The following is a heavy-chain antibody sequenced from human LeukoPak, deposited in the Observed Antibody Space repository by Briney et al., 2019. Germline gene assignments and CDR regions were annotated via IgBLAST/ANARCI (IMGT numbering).Heavy chain of an antibody. CDR2: INPNSGGK. CDR3: ARGGGYYYDSSGYYYNY. CDR1: GYTFTGYY. V-gene: IGHV1-2*02. D-gene: IGHD3-22*01. J-gene: IGHJ4*02. Sequence: ASVKVSCKASGYTFTGYYMHWVRQAPGQALEGMGWINPNSGGKNYAQKFQGRVTMTRDTSISTAYMELSRLRSDDTAVYYCARGGGYYYDSSGYYYNYWGQGTLVTVSS.